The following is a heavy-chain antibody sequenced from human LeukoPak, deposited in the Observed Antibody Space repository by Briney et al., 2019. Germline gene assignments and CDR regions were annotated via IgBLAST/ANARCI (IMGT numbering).Heavy chain of an antibody. Sequence: GGSLRLSCAASGFTFDDYAMHWVRQAPGKGLEWVSGISRDSGTIVYADSVKGRFTISRDNARNSLYLQMNSLRTEDTAVYYCASQVGSAIDYWGQGTLVTVSS. CDR1: GFTFDDYA. CDR3: ASQVGSAIDY. J-gene: IGHJ4*02. CDR2: ISRDSGTI. V-gene: IGHV3-9*01. D-gene: IGHD3-10*01.